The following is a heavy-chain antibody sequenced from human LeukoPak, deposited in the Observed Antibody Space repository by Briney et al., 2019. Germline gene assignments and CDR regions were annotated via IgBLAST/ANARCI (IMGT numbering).Heavy chain of an antibody. CDR1: GFTFSSYS. Sequence: PGGSLRLSCAASGFTFSSYSMNWVRQAPGKGLEWVSYIYSGSSSIYYADSVKGRFTISRDNSKDTLYLQMNSLRAEDTAVYYCAKDPIAVAGNNYYRMDVWGQGTTVTVSS. V-gene: IGHV3-48*01. CDR2: IYSGSSSI. J-gene: IGHJ6*02. D-gene: IGHD6-19*01. CDR3: AKDPIAVAGNNYYRMDV.